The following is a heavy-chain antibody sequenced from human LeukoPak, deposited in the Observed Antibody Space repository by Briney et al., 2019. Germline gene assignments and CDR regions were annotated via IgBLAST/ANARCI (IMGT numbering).Heavy chain of an antibody. CDR1: GGSFSIYY. J-gene: IGHJ5*02. Sequence: SETLSLTCTVSGGSFSIYYWSWIRQPAGKGLEWIGRIYTSGNTNYNPSLKSRVTMSVDTSKNQFSLKLSSVTAADTAVYYCARGRYGTVSRGWFDPWGQGTLVTVSS. D-gene: IGHD1-1*01. V-gene: IGHV4-4*07. CDR3: ARGRYGTVSRGWFDP. CDR2: IYTSGNT.